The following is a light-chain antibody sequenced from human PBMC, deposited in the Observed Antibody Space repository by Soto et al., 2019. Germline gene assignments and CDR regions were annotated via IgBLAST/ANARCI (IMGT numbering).Light chain of an antibody. CDR3: QQYSAYSS. V-gene: IGKV1-5*03. CDR1: QSVSSW. CDR2: KAS. J-gene: IGKJ2*01. Sequence: DIQMTQSPSTLSASVGDSVTITCRASQSVSSWLAWYQQKPGKAPKLLISKASTLEDGVPSRVSGRESGTEFTRTISNLQPDDSASYYCQQYSAYSSFGQGTKLEIK.